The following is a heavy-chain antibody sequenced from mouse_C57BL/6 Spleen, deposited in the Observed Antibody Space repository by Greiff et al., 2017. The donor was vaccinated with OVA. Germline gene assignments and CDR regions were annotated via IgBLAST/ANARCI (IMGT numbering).Heavy chain of an antibody. CDR1: GYTFTDYY. J-gene: IGHJ2*01. CDR3: ARGLSYGSRFDY. V-gene: IGHV1-26*01. CDR2: INPNNGGT. Sequence: EVQLQQSGPELVKPGASVKISCKASGYTFTDYYMNWVKQSHGKSLEWIGDINPNNGGTSYNQKFKGKATLTVDKSSSTAYMELRSLTSEDSAVYYCARGLSYGSRFDYWGQGTTLTVSS. D-gene: IGHD1-1*01.